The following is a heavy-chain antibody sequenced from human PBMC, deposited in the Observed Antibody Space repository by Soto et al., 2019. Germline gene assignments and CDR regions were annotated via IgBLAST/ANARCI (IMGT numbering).Heavy chain of an antibody. Sequence: GASVKVSCKASGYTFTGYYMHWVRQAPGQGLEWMGWINPNSGGTNYAQKFQGWVTMTRDTSISTAYMELSRLRSDDTAVYYCARFTPPGYYDSSGYLAAFDYWGQGTLVTVS. CDR1: GYTFTGYY. D-gene: IGHD3-22*01. CDR3: ARFTPPGYYDSSGYLAAFDY. V-gene: IGHV1-2*04. J-gene: IGHJ4*02. CDR2: INPNSGGT.